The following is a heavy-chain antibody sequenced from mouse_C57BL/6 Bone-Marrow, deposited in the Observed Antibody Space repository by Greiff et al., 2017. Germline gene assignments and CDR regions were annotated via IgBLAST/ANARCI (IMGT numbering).Heavy chain of an antibody. J-gene: IGHJ2*01. D-gene: IGHD2-3*01. CDR3: ARGDDGYPHFDY. Sequence: EVQLQQSGAELVKPGASVKLSCTASGFNIKDYYMHWVKQRTEQGLEWIGRIDPEDGETKYAPKFPGKATITADTSSNTAYLQLSSLTSEDTAVYYCARGDDGYPHFDYWGQGTTLTVSS. CDR1: GFNIKDYY. V-gene: IGHV14-2*01. CDR2: IDPEDGET.